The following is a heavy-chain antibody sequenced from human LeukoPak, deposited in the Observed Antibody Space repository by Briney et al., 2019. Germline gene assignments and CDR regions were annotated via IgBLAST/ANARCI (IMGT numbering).Heavy chain of an antibody. Sequence: PGGSLRLSCAASGFTFGDHAMHWVRQTPGKGLEWVAGISYNSGSLGYADSVKGRFTISRDNGKHSLFLQMNSLRPEDTAVYFCAKVGAVSLESWGQGTLVTVSS. CDR1: GFTFGDHA. CDR3: AKVGAVSLES. CDR2: ISYNSGSL. J-gene: IGHJ4*02. D-gene: IGHD6-19*01. V-gene: IGHV3-9*01.